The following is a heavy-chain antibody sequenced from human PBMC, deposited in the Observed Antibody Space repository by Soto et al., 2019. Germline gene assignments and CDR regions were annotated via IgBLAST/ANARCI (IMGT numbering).Heavy chain of an antibody. J-gene: IGHJ3*02. V-gene: IGHV1-3*01. CDR3: ARVSRRGAFDI. Sequence: GASVKVSCKASGYTFTSYAMHWVRQAPGQRLEWMGWINAGNGNTKYSQKFQGRVTITADESTSTAYMELSSLRSEDTAVYYCARVSRRGAFDIWGQGTMVTVSS. CDR1: GYTFTSYA. CDR2: INAGNGNT. D-gene: IGHD3-10*01.